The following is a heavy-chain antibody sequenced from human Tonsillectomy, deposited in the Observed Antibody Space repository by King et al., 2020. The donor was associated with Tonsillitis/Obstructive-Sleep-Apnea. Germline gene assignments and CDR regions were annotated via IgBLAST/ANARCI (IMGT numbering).Heavy chain of an antibody. CDR1: GFTFGDYA. CDR3: TRDLIVVIPAVVVTI. Sequence: VQLVESGGGLVNPGRSLRLSCRASGFTFGDYAVSWFRQAPGKGLEWVGFIRSKAYGGTTEYAASVKGRFTISRDDSKSIAYLQMNSLKTEDTAVYYCTRDLIVVIPAVVVTIWGQGTMVTVSS. J-gene: IGHJ3*02. V-gene: IGHV3-49*05. D-gene: IGHD2-2*01. CDR2: IRSKAYGGTT.